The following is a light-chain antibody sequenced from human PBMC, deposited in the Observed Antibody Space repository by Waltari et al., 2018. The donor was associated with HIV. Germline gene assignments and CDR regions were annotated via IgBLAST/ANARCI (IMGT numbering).Light chain of an antibody. CDR1: SSNIGHNS. CDR2: DNN. J-gene: IGLJ3*02. V-gene: IGLV1-51*01. CDR3: GAWDSGLSAWV. Sequence: HSVLTQPPSASAAPRPKVPIPCSGSSSNIGHNSVSRYQQVPGTAPKPLIYDNNKRPSGIPDRFSGTKSGASATLGITGLQTGDEAGYYCGAWDSGLSAWVFGGGTKLTVL.